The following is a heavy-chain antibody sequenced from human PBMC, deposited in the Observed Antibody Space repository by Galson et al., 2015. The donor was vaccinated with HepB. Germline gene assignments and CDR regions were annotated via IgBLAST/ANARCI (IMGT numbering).Heavy chain of an antibody. D-gene: IGHD6-13*01. Sequence: SLRLSCAASGFTFGSYAMHWVRQAPGKGLEWVAVISYDGSNKYYADSVKGRFTISRDNSKNTLYLQMNSLRAEDTAVYYCARRPGTIAAAGLVDYWGQGTLVTVSS. CDR3: ARRPGTIAAAGLVDY. J-gene: IGHJ4*02. CDR2: ISYDGSNK. V-gene: IGHV3-30*04. CDR1: GFTFGSYA.